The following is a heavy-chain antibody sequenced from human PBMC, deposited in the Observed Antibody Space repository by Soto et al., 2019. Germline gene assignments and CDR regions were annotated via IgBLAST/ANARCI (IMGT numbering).Heavy chain of an antibody. J-gene: IGHJ4*02. Sequence: GGSLRLSCAASGFTFSIYAMSWVRQAPGKGLEWVSAITGSGGSTYYADSVKGRFTISRDNSKNTLYLQMSNLRAEDTAVYYCAKDEYSYGYMVFDCWGQGTLVTVSS. V-gene: IGHV3-23*01. CDR1: GFTFSIYA. CDR3: AKDEYSYGYMVFDC. D-gene: IGHD5-18*01. CDR2: ITGSGGST.